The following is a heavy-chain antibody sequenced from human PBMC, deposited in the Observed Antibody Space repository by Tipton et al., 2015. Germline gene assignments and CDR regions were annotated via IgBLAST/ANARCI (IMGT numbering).Heavy chain of an antibody. CDR1: GGSISSGGYY. D-gene: IGHD6-19*01. CDR2: IYDSGST. CDR3: AKHYTSGWSYFDY. J-gene: IGHJ4*02. V-gene: IGHV4-39*01. Sequence: TLSLTCSVSGGSISSGGYYWSWIRQHPGKGLEWIGSIYDSGSTYYNPSLKSRVALSVDVSTNQFSLKLTSVTAGDMAVYYCAKHYTSGWSYFDYWGQGTLVTVSS.